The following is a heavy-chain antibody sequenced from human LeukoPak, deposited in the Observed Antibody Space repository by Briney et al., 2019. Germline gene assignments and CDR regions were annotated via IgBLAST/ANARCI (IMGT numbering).Heavy chain of an antibody. CDR2: TYYSGST. CDR3: ARGSHSSSWYFDY. J-gene: IGHJ4*02. CDR1: GGSISSSSYY. Sequence: SETLSLTCTVSGGSISSSSYYWGWIRQPPEKGLEWIGSTYYSGSTYYNPSLKSRVTISVDTSKNQFSLHLSSVTPEDTAVYYCARGSHSSSWYFDYWGQETLVTVSS. D-gene: IGHD3-22*01. V-gene: IGHV4-39*01.